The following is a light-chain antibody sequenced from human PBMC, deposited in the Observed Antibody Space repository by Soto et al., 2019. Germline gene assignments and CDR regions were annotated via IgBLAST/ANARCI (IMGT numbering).Light chain of an antibody. CDR2: AAP. Sequence: DIQMTQAPSTLSGAVSDRVTLTCLASQTISSWLAWYQQKPGKAPKLLIYAAPSLQSGVPSRFSGSGSGTDFTLTISSLQPEDFATYYCQQANSFPITFGQGTRLEI. J-gene: IGKJ5*01. CDR1: QTISSW. CDR3: QQANSFPIT. V-gene: IGKV1-12*01.